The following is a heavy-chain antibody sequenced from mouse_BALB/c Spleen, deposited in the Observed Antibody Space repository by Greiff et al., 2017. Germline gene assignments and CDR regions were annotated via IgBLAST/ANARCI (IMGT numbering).Heavy chain of an antibody. CDR2: ISDGGSYT. CDR1: GFTFSDYY. J-gene: IGHJ4*01. Sequence: EVKLMESGGGLVKPGGSLKLSCAASGFTFSDYYMYWVRQTPEKRLEWVATISDGGSYTYYPDSVKGRFTISRDNAKNNLYLQMSSLKSEDTAMYYCARDESGNYPYAMDYWGQGTSVTVSS. V-gene: IGHV5-4*02. D-gene: IGHD2-1*01. CDR3: ARDESGNYPYAMDY.